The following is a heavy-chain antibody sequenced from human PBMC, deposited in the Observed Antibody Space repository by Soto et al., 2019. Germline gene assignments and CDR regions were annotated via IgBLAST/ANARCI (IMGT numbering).Heavy chain of an antibody. Sequence: ASVKVSCKASGYTFTSYDMHWVRQAPGQRLEWMGWINAGNGNTKYSQKFQGRVTITRDTSASKAYMELSSLRSEDTAVYYCARDMGFGLSDYWGQGTLVTVSS. CDR2: INAGNGNT. V-gene: IGHV1-3*01. J-gene: IGHJ4*02. CDR3: ARDMGFGLSDY. CDR1: GYTFTSYD. D-gene: IGHD3-10*01.